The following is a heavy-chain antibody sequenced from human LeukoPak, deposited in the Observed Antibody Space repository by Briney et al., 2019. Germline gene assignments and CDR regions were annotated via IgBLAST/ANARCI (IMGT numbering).Heavy chain of an antibody. CDR3: AGIRKRGYSYGYIDY. J-gene: IGHJ4*02. Sequence: SETLSLTCTVSGGSISSSSYYWGWIRQPPGKGLEWIGSIYYSGSTYYNPSLKSRVTISVDTSKNQFSLKLSSVTAADTAVYYCAGIRKRGYSYGYIDYWGQGTLVTVSS. CDR2: IYYSGST. V-gene: IGHV4-39*01. D-gene: IGHD5-18*01. CDR1: GGSISSSSYY.